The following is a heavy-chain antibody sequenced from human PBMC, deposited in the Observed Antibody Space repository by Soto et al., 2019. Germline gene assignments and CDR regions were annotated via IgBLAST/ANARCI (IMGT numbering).Heavy chain of an antibody. J-gene: IGHJ4*02. CDR1: GFTFSSYA. D-gene: IGHD3-3*01. V-gene: IGHV3-23*01. Sequence: GWSLRLSCAASGFTFSSYAMSWVRQAPGKGLEWVSAISGSGGSTYYADSVKGRFTISRDNSKNTLYLQMNSLRAEDTAVYYCAKKKKSTGYYDFWSGYLDGFDYWGQGTLVTVSS. CDR3: AKKKKSTGYYDFWSGYLDGFDY. CDR2: ISGSGGST.